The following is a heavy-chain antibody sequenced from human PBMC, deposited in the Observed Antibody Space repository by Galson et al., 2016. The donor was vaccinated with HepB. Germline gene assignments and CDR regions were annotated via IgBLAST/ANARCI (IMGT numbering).Heavy chain of an antibody. Sequence: SETLSLTCTVSGGSISSSYWGWIRQPPGKGLEWIGYIYYGGSTDYNPSLKSRVTISVDTSKNQFSLTLSSVTAADTAVYYCARDSGYTTGWFGYWGQGTLVTVSS. D-gene: IGHD2-8*02. CDR2: IYYGGST. V-gene: IGHV4-59*01. CDR3: ARDSGYTTGWFGY. J-gene: IGHJ4*02. CDR1: GGSISSSY.